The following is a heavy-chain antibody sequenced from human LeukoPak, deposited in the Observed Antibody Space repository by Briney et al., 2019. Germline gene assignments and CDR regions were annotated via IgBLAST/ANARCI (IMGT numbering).Heavy chain of an antibody. J-gene: IGHJ4*02. Sequence: GRSLRLSCSASGFTFANYVMSWFRQAPGKGLEWVGFIRSNAYGGTTEYAASVNGRFTISRDDSKSTAYLQMNSLETEDTAEYYCTRPLLPRGKGKTKPYFFTYGGQGTWVTVS. CDR3: TRPLLPRGKGKTKPYFFTY. V-gene: IGHV3-49*03. CDR1: GFTFANYV. CDR2: IRSNAYGGTT. D-gene: IGHD2-15*01.